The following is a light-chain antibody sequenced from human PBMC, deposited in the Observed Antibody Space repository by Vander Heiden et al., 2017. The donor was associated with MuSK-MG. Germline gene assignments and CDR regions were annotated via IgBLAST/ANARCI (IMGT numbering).Light chain of an antibody. Sequence: QSALTQPRSVPGSPGQSVTISCTGSSSDVGGYNYVSWFQQHPGKAPKLIIYKVTKRPSGVPDRFSGSKSGTTASLTSSGLQAEDESYYYCSSYAGSFYVFGTGTKVTVL. CDR1: SSDVGGYNY. CDR2: KVT. J-gene: IGLJ1*01. CDR3: SSYAGSFYV. V-gene: IGLV2-11*01.